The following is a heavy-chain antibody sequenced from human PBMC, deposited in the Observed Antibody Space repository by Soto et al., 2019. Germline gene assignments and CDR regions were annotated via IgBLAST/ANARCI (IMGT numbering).Heavy chain of an antibody. CDR1: GFTFSSYA. J-gene: IGHJ5*02. CDR2: MSASGYST. D-gene: IGHD4-4*01. V-gene: IGHV3-23*01. CDR3: ASDPRGGPNYSGNP. Sequence: EVQLLESGGGLVQPGGSLRLSCAASGFTFSSYAMNWVRQAPGKGLEWVSGMSASGYSTYYSDSVKGRFTISRDNSKNTLYLQMNSLIAADTAVYFCASDPRGGPNYSGNPWGQGTLVTVSS.